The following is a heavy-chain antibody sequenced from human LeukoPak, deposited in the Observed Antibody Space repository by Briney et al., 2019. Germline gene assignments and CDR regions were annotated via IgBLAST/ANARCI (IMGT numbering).Heavy chain of an antibody. D-gene: IGHD3-22*01. J-gene: IGHJ6*02. V-gene: IGHV1-69*01. Sequence: ASVKVSCKASGGTFSSYAISWVRQAPGQGLEWVGGIIPIFGTANYAQKFQGRVTITADESTSTAYMELSRLRSDDTAVYYCARDKVYDSSGYESYYYGMDVWGQGTTVTVSS. CDR3: ARDKVYDSSGYESYYYGMDV. CDR1: GGTFSSYA. CDR2: IIPIFGTA.